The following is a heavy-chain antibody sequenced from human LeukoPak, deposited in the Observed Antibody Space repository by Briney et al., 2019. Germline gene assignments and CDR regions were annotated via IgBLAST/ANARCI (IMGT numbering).Heavy chain of an antibody. CDR2: INHSGST. Sequence: SETLSLTCAVYGGSFSGYYWSWIRQPPGKGLEWIGEINHSGSTNYNPSLKSRVTISVDPSKNQFSLKLSSVTAADTAVYYCARYDYYYYYGMDVWGKGTTVTVSS. V-gene: IGHV4-34*01. J-gene: IGHJ6*04. D-gene: IGHD5-12*01. CDR1: GGSFSGYY. CDR3: ARYDYYYYYGMDV.